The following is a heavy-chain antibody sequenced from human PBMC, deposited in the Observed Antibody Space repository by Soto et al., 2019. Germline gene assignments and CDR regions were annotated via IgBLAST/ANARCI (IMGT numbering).Heavy chain of an antibody. J-gene: IGHJ4*02. CDR3: AREGINNYNEYYFDS. CDR2: ISGSGNYT. Sequence: LRLSCAASGFTFSSYSMNWVRQAPGKGLEWVSSISGSGNYTHYADFLRGRFTISRDNAKTSLYLQMNSLRAEDTAVYYCAREGINNYNEYYFDSWGQGTVVTVS. V-gene: IGHV3-21*01. CDR1: GFTFSSYS. D-gene: IGHD4-4*01.